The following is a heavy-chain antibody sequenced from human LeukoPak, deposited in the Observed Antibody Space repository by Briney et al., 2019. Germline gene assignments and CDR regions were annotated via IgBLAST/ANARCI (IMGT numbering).Heavy chain of an antibody. CDR2: INHSGST. CDR1: GGSFSGYY. V-gene: IGHV4-34*01. D-gene: IGHD1-7*01. J-gene: IGHJ3*02. CDR3: ARGPGELELLAFDI. Sequence: PSETLSLTCAVYGGSFSGYYWTWIRQPPGKGPKWIGEINHSGSTNYNPSLKSRVTISIDTSKNQFSLKLSSVTAADTAVYYCARGPGELELLAFDIWGQGTMVAVSS.